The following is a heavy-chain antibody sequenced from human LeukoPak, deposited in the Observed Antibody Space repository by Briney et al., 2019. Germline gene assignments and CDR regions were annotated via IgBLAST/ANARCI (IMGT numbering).Heavy chain of an antibody. CDR2: ISGSGGNT. D-gene: IGHD5-12*01. CDR3: AQDLAWIRFDN. CDR1: GFTFSSFG. J-gene: IGHJ4*02. V-gene: IGHV3-23*01. Sequence: GGSLRLSCAASGFTFSSFGMNWVRQAPGKGLEWVSLISGSGGNTYYADSVKGRFTISRDNSKNTVYLQMDSLRFEDAAIYYCAQDLAWIRFDNWGQGTLVTVSS.